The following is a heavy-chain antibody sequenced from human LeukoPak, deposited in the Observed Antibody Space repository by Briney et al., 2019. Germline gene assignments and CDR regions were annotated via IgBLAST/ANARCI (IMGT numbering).Heavy chain of an antibody. Sequence: GGSLRLSCAASGFTFSSYSMNWVRQAPGKGLEWVSSISSSSSYIYYADSVKGRFTISRDNAKNSLYLQMNSLRAEDTAVYYCARDRDYGDYGGVDYWGQGTLVTVSS. CDR1: GFTFSSYS. CDR2: ISSSSSYI. CDR3: ARDRDYGDYGGVDY. V-gene: IGHV3-21*01. D-gene: IGHD4-17*01. J-gene: IGHJ4*02.